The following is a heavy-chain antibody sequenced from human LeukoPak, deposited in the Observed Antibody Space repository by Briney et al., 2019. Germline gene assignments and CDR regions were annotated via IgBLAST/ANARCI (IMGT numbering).Heavy chain of an antibody. CDR2: ISSSSSYI. V-gene: IGHV3-21*01. CDR3: ARGVNYPYNWFDP. Sequence: GGSLRLSCAASGFTFSSYSMNWVRQAPGKGLEWVSSISSSSSYIYYADSVKGRFTISRDNPKNSLYLQMNSLRAEDTAVYYCARGVNYPYNWFDPWGQGTLVTVSS. J-gene: IGHJ5*02. CDR1: GFTFSSYS. D-gene: IGHD1-7*01.